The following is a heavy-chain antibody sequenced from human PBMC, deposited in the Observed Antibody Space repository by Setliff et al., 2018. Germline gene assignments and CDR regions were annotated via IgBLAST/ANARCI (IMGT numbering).Heavy chain of an antibody. CDR2: IYYSGST. CDR1: GGSISSGDYY. V-gene: IGHV4-31*03. Sequence: PSETLSLTCTVSGGSISSGDYYWSWIRQHPGKGLEWIGYIYYSGSTYYNPSLKSRVTISVYTSKNQFSLKLSSVTAADTAVYYCARDRVVVLAGRRGFYFDYWGQGTLVTVSS. CDR3: ARDRVVVLAGRRGFYFDY. D-gene: IGHD2-15*01. J-gene: IGHJ4*02.